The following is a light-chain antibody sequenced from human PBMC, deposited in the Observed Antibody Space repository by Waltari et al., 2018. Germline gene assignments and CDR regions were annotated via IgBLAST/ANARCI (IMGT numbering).Light chain of an antibody. Sequence: QAVVTQEPSETVSPGGTVTLTCGHSTGRVTSTHWPYWFQQKAGQAPRTLIYDANMKHSSTPAWFSGSLLGGKAALTLSGALPEDDADYSCLLTNSSRRVFGGGTKVTVL. CDR3: LLTNSSRRV. CDR1: TGRVTSTHW. CDR2: DAN. V-gene: IGLV7-46*01. J-gene: IGLJ3*02.